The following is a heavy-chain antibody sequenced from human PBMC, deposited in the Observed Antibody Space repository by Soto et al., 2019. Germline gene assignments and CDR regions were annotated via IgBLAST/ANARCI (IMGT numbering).Heavy chain of an antibody. CDR1: GYTFTSYY. J-gene: IGHJ5*02. Sequence: ASVKVSCKASGYTFTSYYMHWVRQAPGQGLEWMGIINPSGGSTSYAQKFQGRVTMTRDTSTSTVYMELSSLRSEDTAVYYCARKYSYGLGTSYNWFDPWGQGTQVTVSS. V-gene: IGHV1-46*01. CDR2: INPSGGST. CDR3: ARKYSYGLGTSYNWFDP. D-gene: IGHD5-18*01.